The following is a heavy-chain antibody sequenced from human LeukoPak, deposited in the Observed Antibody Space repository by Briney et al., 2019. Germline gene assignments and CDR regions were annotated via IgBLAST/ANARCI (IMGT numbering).Heavy chain of an antibody. CDR1: GGTFSSYA. CDR3: ARDFVTYYDFWSGSQYYYYYMDV. CDR2: IIPILGIA. J-gene: IGHJ6*03. Sequence: ASVKVSCKASGGTFSSYAISWVRQAPGQGLEWMGRIIPILGIANYAQKLQGRVTMTTDTSTSTAYMELRSLRSDDTAVYYCARDFVTYYDFWSGSQYYYYYMDVWGKGTTVTVSS. V-gene: IGHV1-69*04. D-gene: IGHD3-3*01.